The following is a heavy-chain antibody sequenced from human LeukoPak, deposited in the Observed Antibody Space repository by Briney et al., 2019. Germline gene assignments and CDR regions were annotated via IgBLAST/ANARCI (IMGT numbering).Heavy chain of an antibody. V-gene: IGHV4-59*12. D-gene: IGHD2-2*01. CDR1: GGSISSYY. CDR3: ARVRRALWAAAPYAFDI. J-gene: IGHJ4*02. CDR2: ISDIGSI. Sequence: PSETLSLTCTVSGGSISSYYWSWIRQPPGKGLEWIAYISDIGSINYNPSLKSRVTISLDTSKNQFSLKLSSVTAADTAVYYCARVRRALWAAAPYAFDIWGQGTLVTVSS.